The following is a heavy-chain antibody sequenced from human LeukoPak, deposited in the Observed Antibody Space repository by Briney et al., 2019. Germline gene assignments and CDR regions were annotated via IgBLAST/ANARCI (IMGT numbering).Heavy chain of an antibody. D-gene: IGHD2-15*01. CDR1: GFTFSTYG. V-gene: IGHV3-30*02. J-gene: IGHJ1*01. Sequence: SGGSLSLSCAASGFTFSTYGMQWVRQAPGKGLEWVTFIGSDGNEKYYADSVKGRFTVSRDNSRSTVYLQMNSLRAEDTAVYYCAKDRDRCFQHWGQGTLVTVSS. CDR3: AKDRDRCFQH. CDR2: IGSDGNEK.